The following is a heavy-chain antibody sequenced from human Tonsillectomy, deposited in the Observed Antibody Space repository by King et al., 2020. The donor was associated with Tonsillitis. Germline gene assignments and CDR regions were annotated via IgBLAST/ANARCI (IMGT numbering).Heavy chain of an antibody. CDR1: GFTFTRYG. V-gene: IGHV3-33*01. CDR3: ARGQGVVTYFDL. Sequence: VQLVESGGGVVQPGRSLRLSCAASGFTFTRYGMHWVRQAPGKGLEWVALIWYDGSSKYYADSVKGRFTISRDNSKNTLYLQMNSLRVEDTAVYFCARGQGVVTYFDLWGQGTLVTVS. CDR2: IWYDGSSK. D-gene: IGHD4-23*01. J-gene: IGHJ4*02.